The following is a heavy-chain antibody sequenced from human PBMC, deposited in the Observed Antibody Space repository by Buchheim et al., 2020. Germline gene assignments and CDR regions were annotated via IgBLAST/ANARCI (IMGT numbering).Heavy chain of an antibody. CDR2: IKHDGSEK. V-gene: IGHV3-7*01. Sequence: EVQLVESGGDLVQPGGSLRLSCAGSGFTFSDYWMSWVRQAPGKGLEWVANIKHDGSEKYYADSVKGRVTISRDNAKRSVILQMNSLRVEDTAMYYCTRSLTVAGHDYWGQGTL. CDR1: GFTFSDYW. CDR3: TRSLTVAGHDY. J-gene: IGHJ4*02. D-gene: IGHD6-19*01.